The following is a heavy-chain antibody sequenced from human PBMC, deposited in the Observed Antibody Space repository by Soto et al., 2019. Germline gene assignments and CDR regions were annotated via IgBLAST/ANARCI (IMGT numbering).Heavy chain of an antibody. Sequence: SETLSLTCTVSGGSISIGGYYWSWIRQHPGKDLEWIGYIYYNGDTYYNPSLKSRVSISIDTSKNQFSLRLTSVTAADTAVYYCARSHRDNWGSPDYFDYWGQGTLVTVSS. J-gene: IGHJ4*02. CDR3: ARSHRDNWGSPDYFDY. V-gene: IGHV4-31*03. D-gene: IGHD7-27*01. CDR2: IYYNGDT. CDR1: GGSISIGGYY.